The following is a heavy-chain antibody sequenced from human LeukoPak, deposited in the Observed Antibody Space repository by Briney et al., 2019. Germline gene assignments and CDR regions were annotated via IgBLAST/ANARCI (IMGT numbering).Heavy chain of an antibody. V-gene: IGHV3-21*04. J-gene: IGHJ6*03. CDR1: GFTFSSYS. CDR3: AKGGTAMVIGYYYMDV. CDR2: ISSSSSYI. Sequence: GGSLRLSCAASGFTFSSYSMNWVRQAPGKGLEWVSSISSSSSYIYYADSVKGRFTISRDNAKNSLYLQMNSLRAEDTAVYYCAKGGTAMVIGYYYMDVWGKGTTVTVSS. D-gene: IGHD5-18*01.